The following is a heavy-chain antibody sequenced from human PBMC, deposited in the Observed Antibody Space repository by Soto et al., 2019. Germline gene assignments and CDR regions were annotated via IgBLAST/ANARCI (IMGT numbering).Heavy chain of an antibody. Sequence: QVQLVQSGAEVKKPGSSVKVSCKASGGTFSSYAIDWVRQAPGQGLEWMGGIIPIFGTTNYAQKLQGRVKLTADESTRTAYMELSTLRSEDTAVYYCARGTVTGSEYNYYYYGMDVCGQGTTVTVSS. V-gene: IGHV1-69*12. CDR2: IIPIFGTT. CDR1: GGTFSSYA. CDR3: ARGTVTGSEYNYYYYGMDV. D-gene: IGHD1-1*01. J-gene: IGHJ6*02.